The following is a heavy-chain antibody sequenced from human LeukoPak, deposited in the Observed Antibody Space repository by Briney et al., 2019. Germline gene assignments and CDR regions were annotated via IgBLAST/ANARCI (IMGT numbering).Heavy chain of an antibody. CDR2: IKSKTDGETT. Sequence: GGSLRLSCAASGFTFSNAWMTWVRQAPGKGLEWGGRIKSKTDGETTDYAAPLKGRFTISRDDSKKTLYLQMNSLKTEDTAVYYCATDQTYCSTTACYRYYFDYWGQGTLVTVSS. CDR3: ATDQTYCSTTACYRYYFDY. CDR1: GFTFSNAW. J-gene: IGHJ4*02. V-gene: IGHV3-15*01. D-gene: IGHD2-2*01.